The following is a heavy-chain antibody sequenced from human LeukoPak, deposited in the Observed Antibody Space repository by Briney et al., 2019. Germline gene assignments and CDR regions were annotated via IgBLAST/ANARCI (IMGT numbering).Heavy chain of an antibody. CDR3: ARLTSRIAPNYYYYGMDV. Sequence: SETLSLTCTVSGASMSDYYWSWIRQPPGKGLEWIGYIYYSGSTNYNPSLKSRVTISVDTSKNQFSLKLSSVTAADTAVYYCARLTSRIAPNYYYYGMDVWGQGTTVTVSS. CDR1: GASMSDYY. D-gene: IGHD2-15*01. J-gene: IGHJ6*02. V-gene: IGHV4-59*08. CDR2: IYYSGST.